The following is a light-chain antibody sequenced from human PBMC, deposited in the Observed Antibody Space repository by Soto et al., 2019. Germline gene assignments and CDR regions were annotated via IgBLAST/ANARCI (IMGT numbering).Light chain of an antibody. Sequence: QSVLTQPPSVSGAPGQRVTISCTGSSCNVGGGYDVSWYQQLPGRAPKLLIYGHTKRPSGVPDRFSGSKSGTSASLAITGLQAEDEADYYCLSFDSSLTVVFGGGTKLTVL. V-gene: IGLV1-40*01. CDR1: SCNVGGGYD. CDR3: LSFDSSLTVV. CDR2: GHT. J-gene: IGLJ2*01.